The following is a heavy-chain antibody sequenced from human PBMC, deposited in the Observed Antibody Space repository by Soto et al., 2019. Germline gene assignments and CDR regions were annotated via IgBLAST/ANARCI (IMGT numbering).Heavy chain of an antibody. J-gene: IGHJ4*02. D-gene: IGHD3-16*01. V-gene: IGHV4-61*01. CDR3: ARSQRGRTAFTFDY. CDR1: GDSVSNDNYH. Sequence: SETLSLTCAVSGDSVSNDNYHWSWIRQPPGKGLEWIGYIYYSGTTNYNSYLKSRLSLSVDMSKNQFSLKLASVTAADTAVYFCARSQRGRTAFTFDYWGKGALVTVAS. CDR2: IYYSGTT.